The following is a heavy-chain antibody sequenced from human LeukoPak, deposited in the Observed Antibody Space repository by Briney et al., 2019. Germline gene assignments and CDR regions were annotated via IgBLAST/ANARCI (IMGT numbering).Heavy chain of an antibody. CDR2: ISYDGSNK. CDR1: GFTFSSCG. D-gene: IGHD3-10*01. V-gene: IGHV3-30*18. Sequence: GGSLRLSCAASGFTFSSCGMHWVRQAPGKGLEWVAVISYDGSNKYYADSVKGRFTISRDNSKNTLYLQMNSLRAEDTAVYYCAKDRGYGDYYYYGMDVWGQGTTVTVSS. CDR3: AKDRGYGDYYYYGMDV. J-gene: IGHJ6*02.